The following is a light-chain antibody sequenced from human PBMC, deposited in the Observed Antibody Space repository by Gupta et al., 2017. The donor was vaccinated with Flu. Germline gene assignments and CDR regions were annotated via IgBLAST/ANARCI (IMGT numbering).Light chain of an antibody. CDR2: EVN. Sequence: VTISCTGTSSDVGGYNFVSWYQQHPGKAPKLMIYEVNKRPSGVPDRFSGSKSGNTASLTVSGLQPEDEADYYCSSYAGSNNLVFGGGTKLTVL. CDR3: SSYAGSNNLV. CDR1: SSDVGGYNF. J-gene: IGLJ2*01. V-gene: IGLV2-8*01.